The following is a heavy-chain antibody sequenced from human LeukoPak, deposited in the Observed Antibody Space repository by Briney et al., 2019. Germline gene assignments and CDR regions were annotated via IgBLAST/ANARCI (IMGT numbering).Heavy chain of an antibody. D-gene: IGHD6-6*01. CDR2: FDPEDGET. CDR3: ARGRFSIAARRGNYYYYYMDV. Sequence: GASVKVSCKVSGYTLTELSMHWVRQAPGKGLEWMGGFDPEDGETIYAQKFQGRVTITRNTSISTAYMELSSLRSEDTAVYYCARGRFSIAARRGNYYYYYMDVWGKGTTVTVSS. CDR1: GYTLTELS. V-gene: IGHV1-24*01. J-gene: IGHJ6*03.